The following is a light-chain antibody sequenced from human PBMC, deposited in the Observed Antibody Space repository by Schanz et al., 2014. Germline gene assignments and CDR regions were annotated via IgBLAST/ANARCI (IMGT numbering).Light chain of an antibody. J-gene: IGKJ5*01. Sequence: EVVLTQSPATLSLSPGEGATLSCRASQSVSSYLAWYQQKPGQAPRLLIYDASNRATGIPARFSGSGSGTDFTLTISSLEPDDFAVYYCQQRSNWITFGQGTRLDIK. CDR1: QSVSSY. CDR3: QQRSNWIT. CDR2: DAS. V-gene: IGKV3-11*01.